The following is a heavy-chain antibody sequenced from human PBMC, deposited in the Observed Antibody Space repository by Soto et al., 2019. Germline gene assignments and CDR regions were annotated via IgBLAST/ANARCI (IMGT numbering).Heavy chain of an antibody. D-gene: IGHD5-18*01. J-gene: IGHJ4*02. Sequence: EVPLLESGGGLVRPGGSLRLSCAASGFTFSSYAMSWGRQAPGKGLEWVSTISGSDGRTYSTDSVKGRFTISRAKSRNTAYLQMNSLRVEDTAVYYCAKGVSQYTPLALFDYWGRGTLVTVSS. CDR3: AKGVSQYTPLALFDY. CDR2: ISGSDGRT. V-gene: IGHV3-23*01. CDR1: GFTFSSYA.